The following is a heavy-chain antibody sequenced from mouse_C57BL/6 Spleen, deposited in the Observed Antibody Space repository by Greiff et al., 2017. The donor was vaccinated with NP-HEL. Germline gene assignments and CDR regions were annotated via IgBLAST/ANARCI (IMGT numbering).Heavy chain of an antibody. J-gene: IGHJ2*01. D-gene: IGHD1-1*01. Sequence: QVQLQQPGAELVKPGASVKLSCKASGYTFTSYWMHWVKQRPGQGLEWIGMIHPNSGSTNYNEKFKSKATLTVDKSSSTAYMQLSSLTSEDSAVYYCAREENYYGSSHFDYWGQGTTLTVSS. CDR2: IHPNSGST. V-gene: IGHV1-64*01. CDR1: GYTFTSYW. CDR3: AREENYYGSSHFDY.